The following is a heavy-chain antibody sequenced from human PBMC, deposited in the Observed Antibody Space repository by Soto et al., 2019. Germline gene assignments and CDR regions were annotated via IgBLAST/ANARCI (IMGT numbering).Heavy chain of an antibody. J-gene: IGHJ4*02. CDR2: ISDRGDST. V-gene: IGHV3-23*01. CDR1: GFTFSSYA. Sequence: GGSLRLSCAASGFTFSSYAMGWVRQAPGKGLEWVSGISDRGDSTYYADSVKGRFTISRDNSKNTLFLQMNSLRAEDTAVYYCAKGDPIFGVVIPHLDYWGQGTLVTVSS. CDR3: AKGDPIFGVVIPHLDY. D-gene: IGHD3-3*01.